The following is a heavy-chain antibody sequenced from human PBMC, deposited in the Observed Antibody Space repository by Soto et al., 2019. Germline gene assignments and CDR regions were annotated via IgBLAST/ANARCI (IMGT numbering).Heavy chain of an antibody. D-gene: IGHD2-15*01. CDR2: IYYTGNT. J-gene: IGHJ6*02. Sequence: SETLSLTCTVSGDSSVSSSSYYWGWIRQPPGRGLEWIGSIYYTGNTFYSPSFRSRLTISVDTSKCQFSLKLRSVTAADTATYYCASEVSSTYGMDVWGQGTTVTVSS. V-gene: IGHV4-39*01. CDR1: GDSSVSSSSYY. CDR3: ASEVSSTYGMDV.